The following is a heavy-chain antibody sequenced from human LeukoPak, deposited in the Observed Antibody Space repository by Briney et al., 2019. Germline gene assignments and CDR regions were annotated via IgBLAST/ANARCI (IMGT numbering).Heavy chain of an antibody. Sequence: GRSLRLSCTASGFTFGDYAMSWVRQALGKGLEWVGFIRSKAYGGTTEYAASVKGRFTISRDDSKSIAYLQMNSLKTEDTAVYYCTRVVVGYYFDYWGQGTLVTVSS. D-gene: IGHD3-22*01. V-gene: IGHV3-49*04. CDR1: GFTFGDYA. CDR2: IRSKAYGGTT. J-gene: IGHJ4*02. CDR3: TRVVVGYYFDY.